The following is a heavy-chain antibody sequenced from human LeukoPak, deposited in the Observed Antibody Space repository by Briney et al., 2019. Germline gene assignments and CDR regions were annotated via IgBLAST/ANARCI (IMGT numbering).Heavy chain of an antibody. CDR2: ISYDGSNK. CDR3: AKWYYYDSSGFDY. V-gene: IGHV3-30-3*02. CDR1: GFTFSSYA. J-gene: IGHJ4*02. D-gene: IGHD3-22*01. Sequence: GGSLRLSCAASGFTFSSYAMHWVRQAPGKGLEWVAVISYDGSNKYYADSVKGRFTISRDNSKNTLYLQMNSLRAEDTAVYYCAKWYYYDSSGFDYWGQGTLVTVSS.